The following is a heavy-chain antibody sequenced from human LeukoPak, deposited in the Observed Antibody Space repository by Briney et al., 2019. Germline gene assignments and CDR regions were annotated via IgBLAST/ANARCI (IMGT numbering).Heavy chain of an antibody. J-gene: IGHJ6*03. CDR2: IYYSGST. CDR1: GGSISSGTYY. D-gene: IGHD3-16*01. V-gene: IGHV4-39*01. Sequence: SETLSLTCIVSGGSISSGTYYWGWIHQPPGKGLEWIGNIYYSGSTYYNPSLKSRVTMSIDTSNNQFSLKLSSVTAADTAVYYCARYLGYYYYYMDVWGKGTTVTVSS. CDR3: ARYLGYYYYYMDV.